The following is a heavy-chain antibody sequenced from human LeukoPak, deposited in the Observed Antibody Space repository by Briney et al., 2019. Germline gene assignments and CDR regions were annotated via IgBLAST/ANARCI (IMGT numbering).Heavy chain of an antibody. CDR3: ARHFRIFGIPDYYGMDV. Sequence: ASVNVSCKASGYTFTVYYMHWVRQAPGQGLEWMGWINPNSGGTNYAQKFQGRVTMTRDTSISTAYMELSRLRSDDTAVYYCARHFRIFGIPDYYGMDVWGQGTTVTVSS. J-gene: IGHJ6*02. D-gene: IGHD3-3*01. CDR2: INPNSGGT. V-gene: IGHV1-2*02. CDR1: GYTFTVYY.